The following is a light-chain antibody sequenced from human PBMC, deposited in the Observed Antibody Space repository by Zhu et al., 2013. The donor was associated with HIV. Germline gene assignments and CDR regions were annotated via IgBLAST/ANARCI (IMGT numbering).Light chain of an antibody. CDR3: QQYNSFST. CDR1: QSVSSA. J-gene: IGKJ1*01. CDR2: DAS. Sequence: EIVLTQSPATLSLSPGERATLSCRASQSVSSALVWYQQKVGQAPRLLIYDASTRATSIPARFSGSGSGTEFTLTISGLQSEDFAVYYCQQYNSFSTFGQGTKVEIK. V-gene: IGKV3-15*01.